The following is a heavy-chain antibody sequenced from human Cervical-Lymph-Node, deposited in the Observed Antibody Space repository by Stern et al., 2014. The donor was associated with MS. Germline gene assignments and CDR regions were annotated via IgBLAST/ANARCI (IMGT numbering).Heavy chain of an antibody. V-gene: IGHV3-30*04. CDR2: VSSDGLNE. D-gene: IGHD5-18*01. CDR3: ARGSYTYGFDGFSGAFDL. J-gene: IGHJ3*01. Sequence: VQLLESGGGVVQPGKSLRLSCGPSGFTFTSYAMHWVRQAPGKGLDWVAGVSSDGLNEYYADSVKGRFTSSRDNSKKTVSLQMNSLRPEDTALYYCARGSYTYGFDGFSGAFDLWGQGTMVTVSS. CDR1: GFTFTSYA.